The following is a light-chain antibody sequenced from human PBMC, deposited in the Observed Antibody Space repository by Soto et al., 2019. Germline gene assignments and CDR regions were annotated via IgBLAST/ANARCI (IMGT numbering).Light chain of an antibody. J-gene: IGKJ1*01. CDR2: GAS. CDR3: HSYNSIPRT. CDR1: QGISEY. Sequence: DIQMPQSPSSLSASIGDRVNITCRASQGISEYLAWYQQRPGNAPNLLIYGASILQSGVPSRFSGSGSGTHFTLTISSLQPEDVATYYCHSYNSIPRTFGQGTTVEIK. V-gene: IGKV1-27*01.